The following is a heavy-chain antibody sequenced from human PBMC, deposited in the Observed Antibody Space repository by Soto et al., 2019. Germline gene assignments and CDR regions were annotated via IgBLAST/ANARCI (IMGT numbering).Heavy chain of an antibody. CDR3: AGSKRWPQFDFDY. J-gene: IGHJ4*02. CDR1: DGSITLYY. CDR2: ISGSGGST. V-gene: IGHV3-23*01. D-gene: IGHD3-10*01. Sequence: PSETLSLTCTVSDGSITLYYWNWVRQAPGKGLEWVSAISGSGGSTYYADSVKGRFTISRDNSKNTLYLQMNSLRAEDTAVYYCAGSKRWPQFDFDYWGQGTLVTVSS.